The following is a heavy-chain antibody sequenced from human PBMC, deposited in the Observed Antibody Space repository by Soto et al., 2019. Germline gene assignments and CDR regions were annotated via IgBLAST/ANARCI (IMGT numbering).Heavy chain of an antibody. D-gene: IGHD3-16*02. V-gene: IGHV1-18*01. Sequence: QVQLVQSGAEVKKPGASVKVSCKASGYTFTSYGISWVRQAPGQGLEWMGWISAYNGNTNYAQKLQGRVTMTTDTSTSTAYMELRSLRSDDTAVYYCARGGTPTYYDYVWGSYRPFDYWGQGTLVTVSS. CDR3: ARGGTPTYYDYVWGSYRPFDY. CDR2: ISAYNGNT. J-gene: IGHJ4*02. CDR1: GYTFTSYG.